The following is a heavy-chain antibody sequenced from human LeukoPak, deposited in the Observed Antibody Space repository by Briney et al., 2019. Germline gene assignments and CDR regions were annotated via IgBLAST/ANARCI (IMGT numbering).Heavy chain of an antibody. CDR3: ARRRGYSYGRNNYYFDY. J-gene: IGHJ4*02. CDR2: INRDGSEK. CDR1: GLDFSIAW. D-gene: IGHD5-18*01. Sequence: GGSLRLSCEVSGLDFSIAWMSWVRQTPGKGLEWVASINRDGSEKYYVDSVEGQFTISRDSAKNSLFLQMNSLRVEDTAVYYCARRRGYSYGRNNYYFDYWGQGTLVTVSS. V-gene: IGHV3-7*03.